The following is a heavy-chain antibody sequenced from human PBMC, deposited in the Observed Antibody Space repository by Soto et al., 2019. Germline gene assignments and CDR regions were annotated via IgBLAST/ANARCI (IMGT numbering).Heavy chain of an antibody. CDR2: IYHSGST. V-gene: IGHV4-4*02. Sequence: ASETLSLTCAVSSGSISSSNWWSWVRQPPGKGLEWIGEIYHSGSTNYNPSLKSRVTISVDKSKNQFSLKLSSVTAADTAVYYCARDAGGDDDAFDIWGQGTMVTVSS. D-gene: IGHD6-25*01. CDR3: ARDAGGDDDAFDI. CDR1: SGSISSSNW. J-gene: IGHJ3*02.